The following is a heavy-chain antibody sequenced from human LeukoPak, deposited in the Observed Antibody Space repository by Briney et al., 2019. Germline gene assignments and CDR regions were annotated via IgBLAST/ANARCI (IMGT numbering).Heavy chain of an antibody. CDR1: GYTFTGYY. Sequence: ASVKVSCKASGYTFTGYYMHWVRQAPGQGLEWMGWINPNSGGTNYAQKFQDRVTMTRDTSISTAYMELSRLRSDDTAVYYCARNRGIAAARSWFDPWGQGTLVTVSS. D-gene: IGHD6-13*01. V-gene: IGHV1-2*02. J-gene: IGHJ5*02. CDR3: ARNRGIAAARSWFDP. CDR2: INPNSGGT.